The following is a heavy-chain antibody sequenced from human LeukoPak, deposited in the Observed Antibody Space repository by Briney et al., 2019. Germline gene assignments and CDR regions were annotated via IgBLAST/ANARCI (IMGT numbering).Heavy chain of an antibody. CDR1: GFTFSNAW. J-gene: IGHJ4*02. CDR2: IRSKTDGGTT. CDR3: NTETIPIDY. Sequence: PGGSLRLSWEVSGFTFSNAWMSWVRQAPGMGLEWVGHIRSKTDGGTTDYAAPVKGRFTVSRDDSKNTLYLQMNSLKTEDTAVYYCNTETIPIDYWGQGTLVTVSS. D-gene: IGHD2-2*01. V-gene: IGHV3-15*01.